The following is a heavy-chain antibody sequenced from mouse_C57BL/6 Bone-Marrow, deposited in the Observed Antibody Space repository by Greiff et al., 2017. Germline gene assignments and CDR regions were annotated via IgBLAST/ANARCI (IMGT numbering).Heavy chain of an antibody. D-gene: IGHD2-4*01. CDR1: GFTFSSYG. V-gene: IGHV5-6*01. CDR3: ERPAIYYDYTGYYYAMDY. Sequence: EVKLMESGGDLVKPGGSLKLSCAASGFTFSSYGMSWVRQTPDKRLEWVATISSGGSYTYYPDSVKGRFTISRDNAKNTLYLQMSSMKSEETAIYYCERPAIYYDYTGYYYAMDYWGQGTSVTDSS. CDR2: ISSGGSYT. J-gene: IGHJ4*01.